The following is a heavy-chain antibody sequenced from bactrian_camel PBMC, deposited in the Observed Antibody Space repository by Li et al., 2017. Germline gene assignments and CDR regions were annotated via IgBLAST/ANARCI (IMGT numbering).Heavy chain of an antibody. D-gene: IGHD1*01. Sequence: QLESGGGSVQAGGSLTLSCAVSGYTDMNSCMAWFRQAPGKEREGVAAYYRGSHDTSYADPVKGRFTISKDNADNTLYLQMSSLKPEDTGMYYCAGDRFSFRHWDQPNYRGQGTQVTVS. CDR3: AGDRFSFRHWDQPNY. V-gene: IGHV3S6*01. CDR2: YYRGSHDT. CDR1: GYTDMNSC. J-gene: IGHJ4*01.